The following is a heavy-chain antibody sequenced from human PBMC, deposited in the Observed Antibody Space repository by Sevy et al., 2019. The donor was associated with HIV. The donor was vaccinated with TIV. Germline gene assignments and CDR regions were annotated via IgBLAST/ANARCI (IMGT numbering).Heavy chain of an antibody. J-gene: IGHJ4*02. V-gene: IGHV1-2*02. CDR3: ARGKREEWLLYLDN. CDR1: GYTFAAHY. Sequence: ASVKVSCKTSGYTFAAHYIHWVRQAPGQRLEWLGWIYPNGGDTTYAQKFQGRVTVTRIKSINTVYMELSRLRSDDTAVYYCARGKREEWLLYLDNWGQGTLVTVSS. CDR2: IYPNGGDT. D-gene: IGHD3-3*01.